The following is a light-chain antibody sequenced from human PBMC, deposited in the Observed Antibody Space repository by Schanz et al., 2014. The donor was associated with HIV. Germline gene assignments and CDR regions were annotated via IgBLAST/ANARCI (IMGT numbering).Light chain of an antibody. CDR2: AGS. CDR3: QQSYSATPYT. V-gene: IGKV1-39*01. CDR1: QSISIS. Sequence: DIQMTQSPSSLSASVGDRVTITCRASQSISISLNWYQQKPGKAPRLLIYAGSLLHTGVPSRFTGSGSGTHFPLTITSLQFDDFATYYCQQSYSATPYTFGQGTRLEIK. J-gene: IGKJ2*01.